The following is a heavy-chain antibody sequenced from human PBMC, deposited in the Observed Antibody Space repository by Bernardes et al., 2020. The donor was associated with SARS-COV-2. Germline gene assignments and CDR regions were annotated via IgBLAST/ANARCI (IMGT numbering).Heavy chain of an antibody. V-gene: IGHV4-4*07. J-gene: IGHJ2*01. Sequence: SEPLSLTCTVSGGSISSYYWSWIRQPAGKGLEWIGRIYTSGSTNYNPSLKSRVTMSVDTSKNQFSLKLSSVTAADTAVYYCARERAAMVIPGTTNWYFDLWGRGTLVTVSS. CDR3: ARERAAMVIPGTTNWYFDL. CDR1: GGSISSYY. D-gene: IGHD5-18*01. CDR2: IYTSGST.